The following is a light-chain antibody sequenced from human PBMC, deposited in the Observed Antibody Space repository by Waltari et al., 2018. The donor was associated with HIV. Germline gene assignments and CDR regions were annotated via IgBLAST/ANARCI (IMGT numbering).Light chain of an antibody. V-gene: IGKV1-39*01. Sequence: DIQMTQSPSSLSASVGDSVTITCRASQNIRGYLNWYQHKPGKAPKFLIQAASTLQSGVPSRFSGSGSETDFTLTISSLQPEDFASYYCQQTYITPLTFGGGTKVEIK. CDR1: QNIRGY. CDR2: AAS. J-gene: IGKJ4*01. CDR3: QQTYITPLT.